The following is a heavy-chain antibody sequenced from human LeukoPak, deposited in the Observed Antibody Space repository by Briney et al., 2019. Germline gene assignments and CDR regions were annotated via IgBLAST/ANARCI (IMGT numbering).Heavy chain of an antibody. CDR3: AREIAAAGQKAFDY. CDR2: INPNGAGT. J-gene: IGHJ4*02. V-gene: IGHV1-46*01. CDR1: LYTFITYY. Sequence: ASVWDSCEASLYTFITYYIHWVRQAPGERLEWVGLINPNGAGTIYAQKVQGRATMTRDTSTRTLYMEVSSLRSEDTAVYFCAREIAAAGQKAFDYWGQGTLVTVSS. D-gene: IGHD6-13*01.